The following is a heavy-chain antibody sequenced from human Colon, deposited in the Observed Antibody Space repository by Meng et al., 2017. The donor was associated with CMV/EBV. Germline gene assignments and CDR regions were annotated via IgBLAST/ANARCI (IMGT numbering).Heavy chain of an antibody. CDR3: ARVSGSIIMVALDS. Sequence: GESLKISCAASGFTFRNYAMNWVRQAPGKGLEWVSFISSSSREIYYADSVKGRFTISRDNAKNSLYLQMNSLRAEDTAVYYCARVSGSIIMVALDSWGQGTLVTVSS. D-gene: IGHD2-8*01. V-gene: IGHV3-21*01. CDR1: GFTFRNYA. CDR2: ISSSSREI. J-gene: IGHJ4*02.